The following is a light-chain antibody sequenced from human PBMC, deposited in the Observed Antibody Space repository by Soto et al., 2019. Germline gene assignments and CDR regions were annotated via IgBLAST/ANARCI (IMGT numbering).Light chain of an antibody. CDR1: QSISSY. Sequence: DIPMTQSPSSLSASVGDRVTITCRASQSISSYLNWYQQKPGKAPKLLIYSASSLQSGVPSRFSGGESGTDFTLTISSLQPEDFATYYCQQSYSTPRTFGQGTKLEIK. CDR2: SAS. J-gene: IGKJ2*02. CDR3: QQSYSTPRT. V-gene: IGKV1-39*01.